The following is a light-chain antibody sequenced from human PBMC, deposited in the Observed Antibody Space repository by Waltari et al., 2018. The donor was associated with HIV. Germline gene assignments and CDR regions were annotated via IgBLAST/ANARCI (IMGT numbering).Light chain of an antibody. Sequence: QSALTQPASVSGSPGQSITIPCTGTSSDVGTYNLVPWYQQHPGKAPKLMISQVTKRPSGVSNRFSGSKSGNTASLTISGLQAEDEADYYCCSYAGSSTLMFGGGTKLTVL. CDR3: CSYAGSSTLM. CDR1: SSDVGTYNL. V-gene: IGLV2-23*02. CDR2: QVT. J-gene: IGLJ3*02.